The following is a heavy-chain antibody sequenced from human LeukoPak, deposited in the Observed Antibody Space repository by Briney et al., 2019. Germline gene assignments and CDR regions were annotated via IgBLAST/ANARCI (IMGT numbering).Heavy chain of an antibody. CDR1: GFTFDDYA. V-gene: IGHV3-9*01. J-gene: IGHJ4*02. CDR3: AKAEPYYYDSSGYWEYFDY. Sequence: GGSLRLSCAASGFTFDDYAMHWVRQAPGKGLEWVSGISWNSGSIGYADSVKGRFTISRDNAKNSLYLQMNSLRAKDTALYYCAKAEPYYYDSSGYWEYFDYWGQGTLVTVSS. CDR2: ISWNSGSI. D-gene: IGHD3-22*01.